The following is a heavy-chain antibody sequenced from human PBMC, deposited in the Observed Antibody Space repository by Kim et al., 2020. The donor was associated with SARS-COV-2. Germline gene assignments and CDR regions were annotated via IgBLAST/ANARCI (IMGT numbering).Heavy chain of an antibody. CDR3: ARDQRIQLWYELGYFDY. V-gene: IGHV3-30*04. Sequence: GGSLRLSCAASGFTFSSYAMHWVRQAPGKGLEWVAVISYDGSNKYYADSVKGRFTISSDNSKNTLYLQMNSLRAEDTAVYYCARDQRIQLWYELGYFDYWGQGTLVTVSS. J-gene: IGHJ4*02. CDR2: ISYDGSNK. CDR1: GFTFSSYA. D-gene: IGHD5-18*01.